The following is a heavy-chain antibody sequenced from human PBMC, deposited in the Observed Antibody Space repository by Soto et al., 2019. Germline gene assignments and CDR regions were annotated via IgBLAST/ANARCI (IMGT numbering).Heavy chain of an antibody. V-gene: IGHV4-59*01. D-gene: IGHD2-21*01. J-gene: IGHJ4*02. CDR3: ARCGRGFSVIDS. CDR2: IYSTWST. Sequence: QVQLQESGPGLVKPSETLSLTCIVSDGSISSYYWSWIRQSPGKGLEWIGYIYSTWSTNYNPSLKGRLTISVDPSKNKFSLWLTSVTAADTAVYFCARCGRGFSVIDSWGQGILVTVSS. CDR1: DGSISSYY.